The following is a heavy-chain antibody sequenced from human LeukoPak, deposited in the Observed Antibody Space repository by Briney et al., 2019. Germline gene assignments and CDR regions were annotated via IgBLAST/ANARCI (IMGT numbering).Heavy chain of an antibody. J-gene: IGHJ4*02. Sequence: GGSLRLSCAASGFTFSSYGMHWVRQAPGKGLEWVAVISYDGSNKYYADSVKGRFTISRDNSKNTLYLQMNSLRAEDTAVYYCAKDVTPISGSYAFDYWGQGTLVTVSS. V-gene: IGHV3-30*18. CDR1: GFTFSSYG. D-gene: IGHD1-26*01. CDR3: AKDVTPISGSYAFDY. CDR2: ISYDGSNK.